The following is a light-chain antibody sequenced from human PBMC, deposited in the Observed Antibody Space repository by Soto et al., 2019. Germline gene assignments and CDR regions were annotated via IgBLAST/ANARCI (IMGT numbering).Light chain of an antibody. CDR3: QQYNTWPLT. J-gene: IGKJ3*01. CDR2: NAS. CDR1: QSVYSN. V-gene: IGKV3-15*01. Sequence: ETVMAQSPATLSVSPGERPTLSCRASQSVYSNLAWYQQKPGQAPRLLIYNASTRATRNPARFSGSGSGTEFTLTISSLQSEDFAVYYCQQYNTWPLTFGPGTKVDIK.